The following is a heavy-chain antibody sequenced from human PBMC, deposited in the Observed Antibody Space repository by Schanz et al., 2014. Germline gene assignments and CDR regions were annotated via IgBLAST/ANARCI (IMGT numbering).Heavy chain of an antibody. CDR1: GLPFTSFA. J-gene: IGHJ4*02. D-gene: IGHD3-10*01. CDR2: ISGSGGST. CDR3: VSSGSYSSYAF. V-gene: IGHV3-23*01. Sequence: EVQLLESGGGLVQPGGPRRLSWAPSGLPFTSFAMSGVRQAPGKGLEWVSAISGSGGSTYYADSVKGRFTISRDNAKNSLYLQMNSLRAEDTAVYHCVSSGSYSSYAFWGQGTLVTVSS.